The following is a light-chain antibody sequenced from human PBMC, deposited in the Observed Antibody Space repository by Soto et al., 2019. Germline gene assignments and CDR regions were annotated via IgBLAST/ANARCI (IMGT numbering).Light chain of an antibody. J-gene: IGKJ1*01. CDR3: QHYDTYSPMWT. V-gene: IGKV1-5*03. CDR1: QRINW. CDR2: EAS. Sequence: DIQLAQSPSTLSASVGDRLIITCRATQRINWLAWYQQKPGKAPKLLIFEASRLESGVPSMFSGSGSGTEFTLTISSLQPDDFGTYYCQHYDTYSPMWTFGQGTKVDIK.